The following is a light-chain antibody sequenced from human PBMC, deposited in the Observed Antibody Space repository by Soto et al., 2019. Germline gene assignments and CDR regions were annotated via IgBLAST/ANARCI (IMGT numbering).Light chain of an antibody. Sequence: EIVLTQSPGTLSLSPGERATLSCRASQSVSSRYLAWYQQKPGQAPRLLMYGASSRATGIQDRFSGSGSGRDFALTISRLEPEDFAVYYGQQYGSSPPYTFVQGPKMASK. CDR3: QQYGSSPPYT. CDR2: GAS. J-gene: IGKJ2*01. CDR1: QSVSSRY. V-gene: IGKV3-20*01.